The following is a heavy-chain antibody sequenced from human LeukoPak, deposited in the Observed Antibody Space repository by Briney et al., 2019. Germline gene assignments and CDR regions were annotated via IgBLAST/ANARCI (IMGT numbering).Heavy chain of an antibody. CDR3: ARSASVLIPAAPMDV. V-gene: IGHV1-69*05. J-gene: IGHJ6*03. D-gene: IGHD6-25*01. Sequence: SVKVSFKASGGTFSSYAISWVRQAPGQGLELMWVVIPIFGTANYAQQFQERVTITTDESTSNAYMVLRSLRSEDAAVFYCARSASVLIPAAPMDVWGKGTTVTDSS. CDR1: GGTFSSYA. CDR2: VIPIFGTA.